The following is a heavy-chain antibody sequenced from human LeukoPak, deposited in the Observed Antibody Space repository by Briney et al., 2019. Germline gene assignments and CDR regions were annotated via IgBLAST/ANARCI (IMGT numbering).Heavy chain of an antibody. Sequence: SETLSLTCAVYGGSFSGYYRSWIRQPPGKGLEWIGEINHSGSTNYNPSLKSRVTISVDTSKNQFSLKLSSVTAADTAVYYCARAQYSSSCDLWGQGTLVTVSS. CDR1: GGSFSGYY. J-gene: IGHJ5*02. D-gene: IGHD6-13*01. V-gene: IGHV4-34*01. CDR3: ARAQYSSSCDL. CDR2: INHSGST.